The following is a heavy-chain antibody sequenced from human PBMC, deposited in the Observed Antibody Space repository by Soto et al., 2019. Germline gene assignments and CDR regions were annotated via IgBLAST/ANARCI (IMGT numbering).Heavy chain of an antibody. J-gene: IGHJ4*02. CDR3: TRDDSGSYD. D-gene: IGHD3-10*01. CDR1: GFTFSNAW. Sequence: EVQLVESGGGLVKPGGSLRLSCAASGFTFSNAWMSWVRQAPGKGLEWVGSIKSKTDGGTTDYAAPVKGRFTIARDDTTKTQYMQMLSLKTEDTAVYYCTRDDSGSYDWGQGTLVSVSS. V-gene: IGHV3-15*01. CDR2: IKSKTDGGTT.